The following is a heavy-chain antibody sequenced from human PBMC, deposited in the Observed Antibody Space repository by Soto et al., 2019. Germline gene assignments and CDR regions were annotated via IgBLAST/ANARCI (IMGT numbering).Heavy chain of an antibody. D-gene: IGHD6-13*01. V-gene: IGHV3-53*01. CDR1: GFTVSSNY. CDR2: IYSGGST. Sequence: EVQLVESGGGLIQPGGSLRLSCAASGFTVSSNYMSWVRQAPGKGLEWVSVIYSGGSTYYADSVKGRFTICRDNSKNTLYLQMNSLRAEDTAVYYCARSPTPLEYSSSWTGYWGQGTLVTVSS. CDR3: ARSPTPLEYSSSWTGY. J-gene: IGHJ4*02.